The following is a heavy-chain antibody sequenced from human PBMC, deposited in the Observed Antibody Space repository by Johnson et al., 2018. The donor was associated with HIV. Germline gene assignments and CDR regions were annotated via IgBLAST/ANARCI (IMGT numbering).Heavy chain of an antibody. J-gene: IGHJ3*02. Sequence: QVQLVESGGGVVQPGRSLRLSCAASGFTFSNYGIHWVRQAPGKGLEWVASTWFGGSKKYYSDSVRGRFIISRDNSKNTLYLQMNSLRAEDTALYFCARVAVATAAGGVPLDIWGPGTMVTVSA. D-gene: IGHD6-13*01. CDR3: ARVAVATAAGGVPLDI. CDR2: TWFGGSKK. CDR1: GFTFSNYG. V-gene: IGHV3-33*03.